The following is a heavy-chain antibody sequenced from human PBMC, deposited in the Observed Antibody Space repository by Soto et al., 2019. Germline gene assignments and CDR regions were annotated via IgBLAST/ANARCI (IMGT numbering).Heavy chain of an antibody. V-gene: IGHV1-46*01. CDR3: ARELKGLSYDSSALF. CDR1: GYTFTSYY. D-gene: IGHD3-22*01. Sequence: ASVKVSCKASGYTFTSYYMHWVRQAPGQGLEWMGIINPSGGSTSYAQKFQGRVTMTRDTSTSTVYMELSSLRSEDTAVYYCARELKGLSYDSSALFWGQGTLVTVSS. J-gene: IGHJ4*02. CDR2: INPSGGST.